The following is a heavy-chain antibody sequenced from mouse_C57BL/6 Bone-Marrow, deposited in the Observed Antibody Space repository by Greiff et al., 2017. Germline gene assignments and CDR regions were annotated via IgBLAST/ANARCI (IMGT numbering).Heavy chain of an antibody. CDR3: ARGGYYGSRTWYFDV. V-gene: IGHV1-7*01. J-gene: IGHJ1*03. CDR1: GYTFTSYW. D-gene: IGHD1-1*01. CDR2: INPSSGYT. Sequence: VQLQQSGAELAKPGASVKLSCKASGYTFTSYWLHWVKQRPGQGLEWIGYINPSSGYTKYNQKFKDKATLTAEKSSSTAYMQLSSLTYEDSAVYYCARGGYYGSRTWYFDVWGTGTTVTVSS.